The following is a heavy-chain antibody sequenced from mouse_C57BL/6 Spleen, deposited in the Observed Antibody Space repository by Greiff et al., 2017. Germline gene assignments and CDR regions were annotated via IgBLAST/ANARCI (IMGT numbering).Heavy chain of an antibody. J-gene: IGHJ4*01. Sequence: QVQLQQSGAELVKPGASVKLSCKASGYTFTSYWMHWVKQRPGQGLEWIGMIHPNSGSTNYNEKFKSKATLTVDKSSSTAYMQLSSLTSEDSAVXYCARSGLLDYYAMDYWGQGTSVTVSS. CDR3: ARSGLLDYYAMDY. CDR2: IHPNSGST. CDR1: GYTFTSYW. D-gene: IGHD1-1*01. V-gene: IGHV1-64*01.